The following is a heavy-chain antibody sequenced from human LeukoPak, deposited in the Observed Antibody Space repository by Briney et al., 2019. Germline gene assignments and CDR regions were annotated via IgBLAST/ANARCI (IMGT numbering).Heavy chain of an antibody. CDR3: ARGRYSYGSRRYYFDY. CDR2: INHSGST. V-gene: IGHV4-4*02. D-gene: IGHD5-18*01. Sequence: SSETLSLTCAVSGGSISSSNWWSWVRQPPGKGLEWIGEINHSGSTNYNPSLKSRVTISVDTSKNQFSLKLGSVTAADTAVYYCARGRYSYGSRRYYFDYWGQGTLVTVSS. CDR1: GGSISSSNW. J-gene: IGHJ4*02.